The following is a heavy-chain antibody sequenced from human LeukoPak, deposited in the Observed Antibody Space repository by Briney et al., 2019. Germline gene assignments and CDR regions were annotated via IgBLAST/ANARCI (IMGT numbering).Heavy chain of an antibody. CDR3: VRGLLGPDY. Sequence: PGGSLRLSCAASGFTFFSSTMNGVRQAPGKGLMWVSRINNDGSGTVYADSVEGRFTISRDNAKNTLYLQMNSLRADDTAVYYCVRGLLGPDYWGQGTQVTVSS. D-gene: IGHD7-27*01. CDR1: GFTFFSST. CDR2: INNDGSGT. J-gene: IGHJ4*02. V-gene: IGHV3-74*01.